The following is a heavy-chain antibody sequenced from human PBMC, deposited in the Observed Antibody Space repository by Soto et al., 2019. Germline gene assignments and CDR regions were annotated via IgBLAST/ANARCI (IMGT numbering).Heavy chain of an antibody. J-gene: IGHJ6*04. CDR2: INLNSGGT. D-gene: IGHD6-19*01. CDR3: ARGVAVDDPYWYYGMDG. V-gene: IGHV1-2*02. Sequence: ASVKVSFKASGYTFTGYYMHSVRPARGQGREWMGWINLNSGGTNYPQKFQGRVTMTSDTSISTAYMELSRLRSGDTAGYYCARGVAVDDPYWYYGMDGWGKGTKVTVTS. CDR1: GYTFTGYY.